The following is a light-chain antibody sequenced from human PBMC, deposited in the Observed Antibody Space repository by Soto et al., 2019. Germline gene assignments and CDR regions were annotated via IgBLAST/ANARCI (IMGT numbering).Light chain of an antibody. Sequence: EIVMTQSPATPSVSPGERATLSCRASQSFSSKLAWYQQKPGQAPRLLIYDASTRVTGIPARFSGSGSETEFTLTISSLQSEDFAVYYCQQYNNWPRTFGQGTKVDI. CDR2: DAS. V-gene: IGKV3-15*01. CDR1: QSFSSK. CDR3: QQYNNWPRT. J-gene: IGKJ1*01.